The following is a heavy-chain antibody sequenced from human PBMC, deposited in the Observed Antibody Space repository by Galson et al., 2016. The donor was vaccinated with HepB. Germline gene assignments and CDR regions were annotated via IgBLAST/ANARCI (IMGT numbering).Heavy chain of an antibody. V-gene: IGHV1-46*01. J-gene: IGHJ4*02. CDR1: GYTFTYYY. CDR3: ARGDYDSLTAYYGSAGY. CDR2: INPNGGST. D-gene: IGHD3-9*01. Sequence: SVKVSCKASGYTFTYYYMHWVRQAPGQGLEWMGIINPNGGSTTYAQNFQGRLTMTRDTSTSTVYMELSSLRSDDTAVYYCARGDYDSLTAYYGSAGYWGQGTLVTVSS.